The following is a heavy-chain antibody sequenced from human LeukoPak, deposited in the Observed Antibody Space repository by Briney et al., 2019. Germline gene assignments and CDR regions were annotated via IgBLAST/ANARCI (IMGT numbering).Heavy chain of an antibody. CDR3: ARETDRYCSSTSCYGYYYYGMDV. Sequence: PGGSLRLSCAASGFTFSSYGMHWVRQAPGKGLEWVAVIWYDGSNKYYADSVKGRFTISRDNSKNTLYLQMNSLRAEDTAVYYCARETDRYCSSTSCYGYYYYGMDVWGQGTTVTVSS. CDR2: IWYDGSNK. V-gene: IGHV3-33*01. J-gene: IGHJ6*02. D-gene: IGHD2-2*01. CDR1: GFTFSSYG.